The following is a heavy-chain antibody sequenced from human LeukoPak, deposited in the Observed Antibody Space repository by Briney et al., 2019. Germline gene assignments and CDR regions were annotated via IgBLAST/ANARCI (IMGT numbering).Heavy chain of an antibody. J-gene: IGHJ6*03. Sequence: PGGSLRLSCVASGFTFSTYNMNWVRQAPGKGLEWFSHISPRGTTRYYADSVKGLFTISRDNAKNSLYLKMSSLRVEDSAVYYCASFSIRTGAYYLDVWGKGTTVAVSS. D-gene: IGHD2/OR15-2a*01. CDR3: ASFSIRTGAYYLDV. CDR2: ISPRGTTR. CDR1: GFTFSTYN. V-gene: IGHV3-48*04.